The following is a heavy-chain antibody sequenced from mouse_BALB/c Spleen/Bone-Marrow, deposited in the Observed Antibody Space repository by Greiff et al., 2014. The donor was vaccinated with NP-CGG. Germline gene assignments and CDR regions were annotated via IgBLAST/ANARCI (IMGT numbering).Heavy chain of an antibody. J-gene: IGHJ4*01. CDR3: ARGGFLLRSLALDY. CDR1: GYTFTTYT. CDR2: INPSTGFT. Sequence: QVQLQQPGAELARPGASVKMSCKASGYTFTTYTMHWVQQRPGQGLKWVGYINPSTGFTNYNQIFKDKATLAADKSSSTAYMQLSSLTSEDSAVYYCARGGFLLRSLALDYWGQGTSVTVSS. V-gene: IGHV1-4*01. D-gene: IGHD1-1*01.